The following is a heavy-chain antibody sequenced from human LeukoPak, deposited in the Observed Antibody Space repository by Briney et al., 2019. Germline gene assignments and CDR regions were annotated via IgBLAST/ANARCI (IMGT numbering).Heavy chain of an antibody. Sequence: SETLSLTCAVYGGSFSGYYWSWIRQPPGKGLEWIGEINHSGSTNYNPPLKSRVTISVDTSKNQFSLKLSSVTAADTAVYYCAGRTSSGSIDYWGQGTLVTVSS. D-gene: IGHD6-19*01. J-gene: IGHJ4*02. CDR1: GGSFSGYY. V-gene: IGHV4-34*01. CDR3: AGRTSSGSIDY. CDR2: INHSGST.